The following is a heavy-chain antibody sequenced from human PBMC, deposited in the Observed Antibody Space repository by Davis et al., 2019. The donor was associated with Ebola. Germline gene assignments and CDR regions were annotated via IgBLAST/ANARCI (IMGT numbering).Heavy chain of an antibody. J-gene: IGHJ4*02. Sequence: ASVKVSCKVSGNTLTVLSMNWVRQAPGKGLEWMGGFAPEDDEMLYAQKFQGRVTMTEDTSTDTAYMELSSLRSEDTAVYYCARVDYDFWSGYYNYFDYWGQGTLVTVSS. V-gene: IGHV1-24*01. CDR3: ARVDYDFWSGYYNYFDY. CDR2: FAPEDDEM. D-gene: IGHD3-3*01. CDR1: GNTLTVLS.